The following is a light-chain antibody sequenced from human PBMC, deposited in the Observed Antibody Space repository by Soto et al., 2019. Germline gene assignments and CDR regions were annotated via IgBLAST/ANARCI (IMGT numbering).Light chain of an antibody. CDR3: ATWDDSLNGYV. CDR1: GSNIGSNT. V-gene: IGLV1-44*01. J-gene: IGLJ1*01. CDR2: TNN. Sequence: QSVLTQPPSASGTPGQRITISCSGSGSNIGSNTVTWYQQLPRTAPKLLIYTNNQRPSGVPDRFSGSKSGTSASLAIGGLQSGDEADYYCATWDDSLNGYVFGTGTKVTVL.